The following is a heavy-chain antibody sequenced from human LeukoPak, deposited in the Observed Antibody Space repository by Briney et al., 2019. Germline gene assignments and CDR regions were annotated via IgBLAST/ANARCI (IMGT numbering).Heavy chain of an antibody. CDR1: GFTFSNAW. J-gene: IGHJ4*02. D-gene: IGHD3-10*01. Sequence: PGGSLRLSCAASGFTFSNAWMSWVRQAPGKGLEWVGRIKSKTDGGTTDYAAPAKGRFTISRDDSKNTLYLQMNSLKTEDTAVYYCTTPYGITMVRGVTIAPAYDYWGQGTLVTVSS. V-gene: IGHV3-15*01. CDR2: IKSKTDGGTT. CDR3: TTPYGITMVRGVTIAPAYDY.